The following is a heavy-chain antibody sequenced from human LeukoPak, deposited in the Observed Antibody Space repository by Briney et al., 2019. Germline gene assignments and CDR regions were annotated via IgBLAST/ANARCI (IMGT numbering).Heavy chain of an antibody. D-gene: IGHD3-10*01. V-gene: IGHV3-7*01. Sequence: GGSLRLSCAASGFTFSTYWMTWVRQSPGKGLEWVANIKPDGSEKYFVDSVKGRFTISRDNAENALYLEMNSLRAEDTAEYFCARERMYSGSGSTYPYYDYWGQGTLVTVSS. CDR3: ARERMYSGSGSTYPYYDY. J-gene: IGHJ4*02. CDR2: IKPDGSEK. CDR1: GFTFSTYW.